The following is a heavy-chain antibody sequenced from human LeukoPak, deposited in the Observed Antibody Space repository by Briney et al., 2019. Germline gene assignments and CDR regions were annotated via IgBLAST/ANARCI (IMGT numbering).Heavy chain of an antibody. J-gene: IGHJ4*02. CDR3: ARGYGDYGKYYFDS. D-gene: IGHD4-17*01. CDR1: GFTLTSYA. Sequence: PGGSLRLSCAASGFTLTSYAMNWVRQAPGKGLEWVSSISSGSGYIYYADSVKGRFTISRANAKNSLYLQMNSLRAEDTAVYYCARGYGDYGKYYFDSWGQGTLVTVSS. CDR2: ISSGSGYI. V-gene: IGHV3-21*01.